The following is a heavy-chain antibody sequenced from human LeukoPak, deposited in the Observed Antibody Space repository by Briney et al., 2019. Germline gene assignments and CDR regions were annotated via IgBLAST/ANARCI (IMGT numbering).Heavy chain of an antibody. CDR1: GGSFSGYY. D-gene: IGHD6-13*01. CDR2: INHSGST. CDR3: ARHSLGIAAAGIDY. V-gene: IGHV4-34*01. J-gene: IGHJ4*02. Sequence: SETLSLTCAVYGGSFSGYYWSWIRQPPGKGLEWIGEINHSGSTNYNPSLKSRVTMSVDTSKNQFSLKLSSVTAADTAVYYCARHSLGIAAAGIDYWGQGTLVTVSS.